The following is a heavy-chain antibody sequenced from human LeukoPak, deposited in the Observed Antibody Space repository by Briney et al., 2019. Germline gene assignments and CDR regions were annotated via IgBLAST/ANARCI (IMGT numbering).Heavy chain of an antibody. V-gene: IGHV3-23*01. CDR3: AKSIGTNYYDSSGPLDY. J-gene: IGHJ4*02. Sequence: GGSLRLSCAASGFTFSSYAMSWVRQAPGNGLEWVSAISGRGGSTYYADSVEGRFTISRDNSKNTLYLQMNSLRAEDTAVYYCAKSIGTNYYDSSGPLDYWGQGTLVTVSS. CDR1: GFTFSSYA. CDR2: ISGRGGST. D-gene: IGHD3-22*01.